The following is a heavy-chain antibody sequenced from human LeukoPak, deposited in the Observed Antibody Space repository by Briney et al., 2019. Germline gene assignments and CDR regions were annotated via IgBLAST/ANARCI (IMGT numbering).Heavy chain of an antibody. Sequence: GRSLRLSCAASGFTFSSYGMHWVRQAPGKGLEWVAVIWYDGSNKYYADSVKGRFTISRDNSKNTLCLQMNSLRAEDTAVYYCARVGKKQQLPRGWFDPWGQGTLVTVSS. CDR3: ARVGKKQQLPRGWFDP. CDR1: GFTFSSYG. D-gene: IGHD6-13*01. CDR2: IWYDGSNK. J-gene: IGHJ5*02. V-gene: IGHV3-33*01.